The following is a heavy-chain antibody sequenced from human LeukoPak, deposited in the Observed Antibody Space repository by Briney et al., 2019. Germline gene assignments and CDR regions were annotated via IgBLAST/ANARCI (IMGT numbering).Heavy chain of an antibody. V-gene: IGHV3-23*01. Sequence: GGSLRLSRSASGFTFSNYAMSWVRQAPGKGLEWVSGILGSGGATFYADSVEGRFTISRDNSKNTLYLLMNSLRAEDTAVYYCAKDETLSGVNYFASWGQGTLVTVSS. J-gene: IGHJ4*02. CDR3: AKDETLSGVNYFAS. D-gene: IGHD3-10*01. CDR1: GFTFSNYA. CDR2: ILGSGGAT.